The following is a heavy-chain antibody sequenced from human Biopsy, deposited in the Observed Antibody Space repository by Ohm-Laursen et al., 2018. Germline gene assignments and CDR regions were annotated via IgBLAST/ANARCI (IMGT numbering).Heavy chain of an antibody. D-gene: IGHD2-2*01. CDR2: INTRRGDT. J-gene: IGHJ2*01. Sequence: SVKVSCKASGYTFSDYILNWVRQAPGQGLEWMGWINTRRGDTNYAQKFQGRVTMTRDTSTTTVFMELTRLRSDDTAMYYCARVEDSTRHWYFDLWGRGTQVTVSS. V-gene: IGHV1-18*01. CDR3: ARVEDSTRHWYFDL. CDR1: GYTFSDYI.